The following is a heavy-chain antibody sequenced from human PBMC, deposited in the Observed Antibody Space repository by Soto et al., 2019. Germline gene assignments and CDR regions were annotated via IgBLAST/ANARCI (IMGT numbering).Heavy chain of an antibody. CDR3: ARDGYYDSSGYLGTNAFDI. CDR1: GYTFTTYA. CDR2: INAGNGNT. J-gene: IGHJ3*02. Sequence: ASVKVSCKASGYTFTTYAMHWVRQAPGQRLEWMGWINAGNGNTKYAQKFQGRVTMTRDTSISTAYMELSRLRSDDTAVYYCARDGYYDSSGYLGTNAFDIWGQGTMVTVSS. D-gene: IGHD3-22*01. V-gene: IGHV1-3*01.